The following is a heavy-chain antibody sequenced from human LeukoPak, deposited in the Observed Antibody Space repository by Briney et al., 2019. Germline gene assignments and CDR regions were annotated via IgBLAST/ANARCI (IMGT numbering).Heavy chain of an antibody. Sequence: PGGSLRLSCVASGFTFNYYWMTWVRQAPGKGLEWVAKIKQDGGEQYYVDSVKGRFTISRDNAKNSLYLQMNSLRAEDTAVYYCARRWLGDYWGQGTLVTVSS. CDR2: IKQDGGEQ. CDR1: GFTFNYYW. CDR3: ARRWLGDY. V-gene: IGHV3-7*02. J-gene: IGHJ4*02. D-gene: IGHD6-19*01.